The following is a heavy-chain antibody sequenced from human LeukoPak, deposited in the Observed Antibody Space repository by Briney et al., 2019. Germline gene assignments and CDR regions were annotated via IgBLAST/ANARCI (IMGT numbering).Heavy chain of an antibody. Sequence: GGSLRLSCAASGFTFSSYAMSWVRQAPGKGLEWVSAISGSGGSTYYADSVRGRFTISRDNSKNTLYLQMNSLRAEDTAVCYCAKVVSYHDYGINWGQGTLVTVSS. V-gene: IGHV3-23*01. CDR3: AKVVSYHDYGIN. D-gene: IGHD4-17*01. CDR1: GFTFSSYA. CDR2: ISGSGGST. J-gene: IGHJ4*02.